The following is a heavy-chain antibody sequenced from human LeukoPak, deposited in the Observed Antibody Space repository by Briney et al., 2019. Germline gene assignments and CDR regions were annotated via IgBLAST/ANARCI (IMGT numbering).Heavy chain of an antibody. Sequence: ASVTVSCKASGYTFTSYDIHWVRQATAQGLEWMGWMNPNSGSTRYAQKFQGRVTMTRNTSISTAYMELSSLTSEYTAVYYCARVEELRYFDWLFKTRAYYYYYMDVWGKGTTVTISS. J-gene: IGHJ6*03. V-gene: IGHV1-8*01. CDR2: MNPNSGST. CDR1: GYTFTSYD. CDR3: ARVEELRYFDWLFKTRAYYYYYMDV. D-gene: IGHD3-9*01.